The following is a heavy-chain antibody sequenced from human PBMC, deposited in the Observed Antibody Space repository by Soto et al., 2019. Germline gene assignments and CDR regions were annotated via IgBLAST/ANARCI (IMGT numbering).Heavy chain of an antibody. CDR1: GGSISSGDYY. CDR3: ARDTSSPHYYGMDV. J-gene: IGHJ6*02. D-gene: IGHD6-13*01. V-gene: IGHV4-30-4*01. CDR2: IYYSGST. Sequence: SETLSLTCTVSGGSISSGDYYWSWIRQPPGKGLEWIGYIYYSGSTYYNPSLKSRVTLSVDTSKNQFSLKLSSVTAADTAVYYCARDTSSPHYYGMDVWGQGTTVTVS.